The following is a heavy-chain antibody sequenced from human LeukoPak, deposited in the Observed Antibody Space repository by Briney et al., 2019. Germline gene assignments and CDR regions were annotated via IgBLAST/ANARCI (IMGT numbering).Heavy chain of an antibody. D-gene: IGHD1-1*01. V-gene: IGHV4-59*02. CDR3: ARAGNNWSFDY. Sequence: SETLSLTCTVSGDSVSIYYWSWIRQPPGKGMEWIGYIYYRGNTNYNPSLKSRVTMAVDTSKNQFSLKVSSVTAADTAVYYCARAGNNWSFDYWGQGTLVTVSS. CDR1: GDSVSIYY. CDR2: IYYRGNT. J-gene: IGHJ4*02.